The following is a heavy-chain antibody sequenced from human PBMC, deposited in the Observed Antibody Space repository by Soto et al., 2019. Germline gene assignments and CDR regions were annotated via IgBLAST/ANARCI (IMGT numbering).Heavy chain of an antibody. CDR3: ARESREGIIAVAGTGFFY. CDR2: IIAIFGTA. J-gene: IGHJ4*02. CDR1: GGTFSSYA. V-gene: IGHV1-69*13. D-gene: IGHD6-19*01. Sequence: SVKVSCKASGGTFSSYAISWVRQAPGQGLEWMGGIIAIFGTANYAQKFQGRVTITADESTSTAYMELSSLRSEDTAVYYCARESREGIIAVAGTGFFYWGQGTLVTVSS.